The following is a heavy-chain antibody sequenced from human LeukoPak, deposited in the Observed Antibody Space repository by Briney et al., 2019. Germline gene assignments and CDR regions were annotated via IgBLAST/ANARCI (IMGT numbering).Heavy chain of an antibody. CDR1: GGSISSSRYY. CDR2: FCYDGST. V-gene: IGHV4-39*01. D-gene: IGHD3-9*01. J-gene: IGHJ4*02. Sequence: SETLSLTCTVSGGSISSSRYYWGWIRQSPGKGLEWIGTFCYDGSTYYNPSLKGRVTVSADTSKNQFSLKLTSVTGADTAVYYCARQDRFYDVLPGYYMDYWGQGTLVTVSS. CDR3: ARQDRFYDVLPGYYMDY.